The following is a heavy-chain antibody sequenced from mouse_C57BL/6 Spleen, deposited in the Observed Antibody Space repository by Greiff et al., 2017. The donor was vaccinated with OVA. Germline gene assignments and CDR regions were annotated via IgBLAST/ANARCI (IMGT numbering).Heavy chain of an antibody. V-gene: IGHV1-80*01. D-gene: IGHD1-1*01. J-gene: IGHJ1*03. CDR3: ARSGSNVYWYFDV. CDR2: IYPGDGDT. CDR1: GYAFSSYW. Sequence: QVQLKQSGAELVKPGASVKISCKASGYAFSSYWMNWVKQRPGKGLEWIGQIYPGDGDTNYNGKFKGKATLTADKSSSTAYMQLSSLTSEDSAVYFCARSGSNVYWYFDVWGTGTTVTVSS.